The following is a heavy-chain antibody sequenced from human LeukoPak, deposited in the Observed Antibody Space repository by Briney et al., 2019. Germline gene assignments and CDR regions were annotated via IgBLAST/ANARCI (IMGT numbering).Heavy chain of an antibody. CDR1: GYTLTELS. Sequence: ASVKVSFKVSGYTLTELSMHLVRQPPGKGLEWVGGFDPEDGETIYAQKFQGRVSMTEDTSTDTAYMELSSLRSDDTAVYYCATYRYYYDSSGYYPHFDYWGQGTLVTVSS. D-gene: IGHD3-22*01. J-gene: IGHJ4*02. V-gene: IGHV1-24*01. CDR2: FDPEDGET. CDR3: ATYRYYYDSSGYYPHFDY.